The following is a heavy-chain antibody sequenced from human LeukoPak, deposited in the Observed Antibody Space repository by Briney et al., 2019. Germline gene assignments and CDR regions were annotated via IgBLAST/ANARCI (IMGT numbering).Heavy chain of an antibody. Sequence: SETLSLTCTVSGGSISSYYWSWIGQPAGKGLEWIGRIYTSGSTNYNPSLKTRVTMSVDTSKTQFSLKLSSVTAADTAVYYCARGGLYCSSTSCYWAFDYWGQGTLVTVSS. CDR2: IYTSGST. CDR1: GGSISSYY. D-gene: IGHD2-2*01. V-gene: IGHV4-4*07. J-gene: IGHJ4*02. CDR3: ARGGLYCSSTSCYWAFDY.